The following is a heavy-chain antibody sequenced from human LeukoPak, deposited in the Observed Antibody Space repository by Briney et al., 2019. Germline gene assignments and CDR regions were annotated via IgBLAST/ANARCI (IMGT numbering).Heavy chain of an antibody. D-gene: IGHD3-3*01. V-gene: IGHV4-59*01. CDR3: ARGRVPDY. J-gene: IGHJ4*02. CDR1: SGSISSYY. CDR2: IYYSGST. Sequence: SETLSLTCTVSSGSISSYYWSWIRQPPGKGLEWIGYIYYSGSTNYNPSLKSRVTISVDTSKNQFSLKLRSVTAADTAVYYCARGRVPDYWGQGTLVTVFS.